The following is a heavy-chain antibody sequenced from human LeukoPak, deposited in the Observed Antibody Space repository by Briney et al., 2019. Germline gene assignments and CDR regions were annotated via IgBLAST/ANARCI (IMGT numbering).Heavy chain of an antibody. Sequence: GRSLRLSCAAAGFNFSNYWMTWVRQAPGKGLEWVTIIKQDGTEIYYVDSVKGRFTISRDNAKNSLYLQMNSLRAVDTAVYFCARPTTVTMVDAFNIWGLGTMVTVSS. CDR1: GFNFSNYW. CDR2: IKQDGTEI. CDR3: ARPTTVTMVDAFNI. D-gene: IGHD4-17*01. V-gene: IGHV3-7*04. J-gene: IGHJ3*02.